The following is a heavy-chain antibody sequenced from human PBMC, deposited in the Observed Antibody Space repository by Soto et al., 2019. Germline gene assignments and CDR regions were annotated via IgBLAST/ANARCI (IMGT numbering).Heavy chain of an antibody. Sequence: PSQTLSLTCAISGDSVSANNAAWNWIRQSPSRGLEWLGRTYYRSKWSYDYAESVKSRLTITPDTSNNQFSLQLNSVTPEDAAVYYCVRQPLANLALYGMDVWGQGTTVTVSS. CDR2: TYYRSKWSY. J-gene: IGHJ6*02. CDR1: GDSVSANNAA. D-gene: IGHD6-6*01. CDR3: VRQPLANLALYGMDV. V-gene: IGHV6-1*01.